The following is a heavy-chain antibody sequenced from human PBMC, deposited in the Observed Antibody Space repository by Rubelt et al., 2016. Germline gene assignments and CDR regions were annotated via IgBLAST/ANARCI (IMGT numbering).Heavy chain of an antibody. CDR2: ICGSGDRT. CDR3: ATSKVNSGSCGAVLDY. J-gene: IGHJ4*02. V-gene: IGHV3-23*01. Sequence: EVQLLESGGGLVQFGGSLRLSCAASGFTFSSYAMSWVRQAPGKGLEWVSGICGSGDRTYYADSVKGRFTISRDISKSTLYLQMNSLGAEDTAVYYCATSKVNSGSCGAVLDYWGQGALVIVPS. D-gene: IGHD1-26*01. CDR1: GFTFSSYA.